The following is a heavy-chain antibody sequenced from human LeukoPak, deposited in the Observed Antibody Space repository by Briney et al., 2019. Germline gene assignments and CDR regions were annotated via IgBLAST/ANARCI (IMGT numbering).Heavy chain of an antibody. J-gene: IGHJ4*02. CDR1: GGSISSGGYY. CDR2: IYHSGST. Sequence: PSETLSVNCTVSGGSISSGGYYWSWIRQPPGKGLEWIGDIYHSGSTCYNPSLKSRVTISVDRSKNQFSLKLSSVTAADTAVYYCASLAPGGNLDYWGQGTLVTVSS. D-gene: IGHD4-23*01. V-gene: IGHV4-30-2*01. CDR3: ASLAPGGNLDY.